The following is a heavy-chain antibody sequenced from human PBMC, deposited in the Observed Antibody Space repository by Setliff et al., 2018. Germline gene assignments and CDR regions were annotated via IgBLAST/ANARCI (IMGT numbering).Heavy chain of an antibody. J-gene: IGHJ4*02. Sequence: SETLSLTCSVSGDSISSYFWTWIRQPAGKGLEWIGRFYISGTTTYNPSLKSRVTMSADTSKNQFSLKLSSVTAADTAVYYCARGSFPYDNSGFDYWGQGPWSPSPQ. V-gene: IGHV4-4*07. CDR3: ARGSFPYDNSGFDY. D-gene: IGHD3-22*01. CDR2: FYISGTT. CDR1: GDSISSYF.